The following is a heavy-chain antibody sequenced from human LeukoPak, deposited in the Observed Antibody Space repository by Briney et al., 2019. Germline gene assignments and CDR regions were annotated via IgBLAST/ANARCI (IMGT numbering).Heavy chain of an antibody. CDR3: ARTIAAPGSDYYYYYMDV. CDR1: GYTFTSYG. D-gene: IGHD6-13*01. V-gene: IGHV1-18*01. CDR2: ISAYNGNT. Sequence: ASVKVSCKASGYTFTSYGISWVRQAPGQGLEWMGWISAYNGNTNYAQKLQGRVTMTTDTSTSTAYMELRSLRSDDTAVYYCARTIAAPGSDYYYYYMDVWGKGTTVTVSS. J-gene: IGHJ6*03.